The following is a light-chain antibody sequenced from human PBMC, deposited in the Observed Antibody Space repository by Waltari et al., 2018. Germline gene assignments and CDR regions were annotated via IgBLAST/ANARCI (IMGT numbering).Light chain of an antibody. Sequence: QSVLTQRPLVSGAPGKSATISCTGRSSNIWAGYEVSWYQQLPGTAPKLHIYGNSKRPSGVPDRCSGSKSGASASLAITGLQAEDEADYSCQSEDSSLEVFGGETKLTVL. CDR3: QSEDSSLEV. CDR1: SSNIWAGYE. J-gene: IGLJ2*01. CDR2: GNS. V-gene: IGLV1-40*01.